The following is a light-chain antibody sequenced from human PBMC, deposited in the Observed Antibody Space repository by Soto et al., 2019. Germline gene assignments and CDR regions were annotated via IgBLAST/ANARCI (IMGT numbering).Light chain of an antibody. CDR2: LGS. CDR3: MQPLQSWT. V-gene: IGKV2-28*01. CDR1: HSLLHSNGYNY. Sequence: DIVMTQSPLSLPVTPGEPASISFRSSHSLLHSNGYNYLDWYLQKPGQSPQLLIYLGSNRASGVPDRFSGSGSGTDFTLKISRVEAEDVGVYYCMQPLQSWTFGQGTKVDI. J-gene: IGKJ1*01.